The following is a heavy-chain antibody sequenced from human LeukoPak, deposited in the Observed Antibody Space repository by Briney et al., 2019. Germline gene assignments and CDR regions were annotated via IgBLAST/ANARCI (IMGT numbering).Heavy chain of an antibody. CDR1: GFTFSSYA. CDR3: AKGLAVAGMSVWSPYYFDY. J-gene: IGHJ4*02. V-gene: IGHV3-23*01. Sequence: PGGSLRLSCAASGFTFSSYAMSWVRQAPGKGLEWVSAISGSGGSTYYADSVKGRFTTSRDNSKNTLYLQMNSLRAEDTAVYYCAKGLAVAGMSVWSPYYFDYWGQGTLVTVSS. CDR2: ISGSGGST. D-gene: IGHD6-19*01.